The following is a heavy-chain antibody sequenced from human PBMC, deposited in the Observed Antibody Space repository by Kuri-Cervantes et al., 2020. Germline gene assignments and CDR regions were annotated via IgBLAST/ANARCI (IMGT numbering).Heavy chain of an antibody. CDR1: DYSISSGHY. CDR3: ARLGTAGVQLWLGNWVDP. J-gene: IGHJ5*02. CDR2: IYHTGST. V-gene: IGHV4-38-2*01. D-gene: IGHD5-18*01. Sequence: SETLSLTCVVSDYSISSGHYWGWIRQPPGKELEWIGTIYHTGSTYYNPSLRSRVSISVDTSKNQFSLKLSSVTAADTAVYYCARLGTAGVQLWLGNWVDPWGQGTLVTVSS.